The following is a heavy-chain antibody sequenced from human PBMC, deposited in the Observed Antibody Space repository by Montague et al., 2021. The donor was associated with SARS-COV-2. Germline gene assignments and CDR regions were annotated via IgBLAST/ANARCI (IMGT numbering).Heavy chain of an antibody. CDR1: GFTFSSYS. J-gene: IGHJ4*02. D-gene: IGHD6-19*01. V-gene: IGHV3-21*01. CDR2: ISSSSYI. Sequence: SLRLSCAASGFTFSSYSMNWVRQAPGKGLEWVSSISSSSYIYYADSVKGRFTISRDSAKNSLYLQMNSLRAEDTAVYYCARDRDSSGWFDYWGQGTLVTVSS. CDR3: ARDRDSSGWFDY.